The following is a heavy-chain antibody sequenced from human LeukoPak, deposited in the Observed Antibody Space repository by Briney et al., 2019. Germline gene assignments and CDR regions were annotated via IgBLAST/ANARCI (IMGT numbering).Heavy chain of an antibody. J-gene: IGHJ4*02. Sequence: GGSLRLSCAASGFTFSSYAMGWVRQAPGKGLEWVSAISGSGGSTYYADSVKGRFTISRDNSKNTLYLQMNSLRAEDTAVYYCAKGSDSSGYYYFDYWGQGTLVTVSS. CDR3: AKGSDSSGYYYFDY. CDR1: GFTFSSYA. CDR2: ISGSGGST. V-gene: IGHV3-23*01. D-gene: IGHD3-22*01.